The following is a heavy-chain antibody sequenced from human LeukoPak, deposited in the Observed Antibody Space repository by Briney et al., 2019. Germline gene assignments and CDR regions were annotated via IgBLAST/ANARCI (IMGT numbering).Heavy chain of an antibody. Sequence: GGSLRLSCAASGFTFSSYAMSWVRQAPGKGLEWVSAISGSGGSTYYADSVKGRFTISRDNPKNTLSLQMDSLRTEDTALYYCAKGRLDPNLVLHYWGQGTLVTVSS. D-gene: IGHD4/OR15-4a*01. CDR3: AKGRLDPNLVLHY. J-gene: IGHJ4*02. CDR2: ISGSGGST. V-gene: IGHV3-23*01. CDR1: GFTFSSYA.